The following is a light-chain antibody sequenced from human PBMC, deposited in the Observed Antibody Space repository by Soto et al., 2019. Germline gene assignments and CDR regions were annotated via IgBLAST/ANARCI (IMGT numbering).Light chain of an antibody. CDR2: DAS. CDR3: QQRSNWPPIT. V-gene: IGKV3-11*01. Sequence: DIVMPQSHDTLSVSPGERATLSCRASQSVSSNLAWYQQKPGQAPRLLIYDASNRATGIPARFSGSGSGTDFTLTISSLEPEDFAIYYCQQRSNWPPITFGHVRRLEI. J-gene: IGKJ5*01. CDR1: QSVSSN.